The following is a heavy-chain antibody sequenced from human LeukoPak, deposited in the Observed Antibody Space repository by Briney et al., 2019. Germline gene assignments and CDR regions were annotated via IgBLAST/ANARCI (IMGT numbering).Heavy chain of an antibody. CDR1: GGSISSYH. D-gene: IGHD6-19*01. J-gene: IGHJ4*02. Sequence: PSETLSLTCTVSGGSISSYHWSWIRQPPGKGLEWIGYIYNSGSTNYNPSLKSRVTISVHTSKNQFSLKLSSVTAADTAVYYCARRAYSSGYYYFDYWGQGTQVTVSS. CDR3: ARRAYSSGYYYFDY. CDR2: IYNSGST. V-gene: IGHV4-59*08.